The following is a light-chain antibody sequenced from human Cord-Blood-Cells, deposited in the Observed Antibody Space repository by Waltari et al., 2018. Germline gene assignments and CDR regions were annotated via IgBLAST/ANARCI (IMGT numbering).Light chain of an antibody. J-gene: IGKJ1*01. V-gene: IGKV1-5*01. CDR1: QSISSW. CDR3: QQYNSYSWT. CDR2: DAS. Sequence: DIQMTQFPSTLSASVGDRVTITCRASQSISSWLAWYQQQPGKAPKLLIYDASSLESGVPSRFSGSGSGTEFTLTISSLQPDDVATYYCQQYNSYSWTFGQGTKVEIK.